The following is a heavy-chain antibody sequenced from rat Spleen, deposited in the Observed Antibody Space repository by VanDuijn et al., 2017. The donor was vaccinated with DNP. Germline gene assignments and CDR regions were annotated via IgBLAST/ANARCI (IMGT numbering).Heavy chain of an antibody. CDR3: ARAIPRNFDY. Sequence: EVKLVESGGGLVQPGRSLKLSCAASGFNFNDYWMGWVRQAPGKGLEWIGQINKDSSTITYIPSLKDKFTISRDNAQNILYLQMNKMGSEDAAIYYCARAIPRNFDYWGQGFMVTVSS. J-gene: IGHJ2*01. D-gene: IGHD3-8*01. V-gene: IGHV4-2*01. CDR2: INKDSSTI. CDR1: GFNFNDYW.